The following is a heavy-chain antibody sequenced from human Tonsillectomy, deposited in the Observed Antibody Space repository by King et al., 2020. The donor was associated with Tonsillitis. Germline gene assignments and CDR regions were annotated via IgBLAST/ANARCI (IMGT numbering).Heavy chain of an antibody. CDR2: IYHGGST. Sequence: LQLQESGSGLVKPSQTLSLTCAVSGGSISSGGYSWSWIRQPPGKGLEWIGYIYHGGSTYYNPSLKSRVTISVDRSKNQFSLKLSSVTAADTAVSYCAASYRTKIDSGPFDYWGQGTLVTVSS. J-gene: IGHJ4*02. D-gene: IGHD3-16*02. CDR3: AASYRTKIDSGPFDY. CDR1: GGSISSGGYS. V-gene: IGHV4-30-2*01.